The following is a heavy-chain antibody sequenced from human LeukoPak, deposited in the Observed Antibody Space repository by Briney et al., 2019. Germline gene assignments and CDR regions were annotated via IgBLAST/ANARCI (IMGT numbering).Heavy chain of an antibody. CDR1: GFTFSSYA. V-gene: IGHV3-23*01. CDR2: ISGSGGST. J-gene: IGHJ4*02. Sequence: GGSLRLSCAASGFTFSSYAMSWVRQAPGKGLEWVSAISGSGGSTYYADSVKGRFTISRDNSKNTLYLQMNSLRAEDTAVYYCAKFAHCTTTTCYGVDYWGQGTLVTVSS. D-gene: IGHD4/OR15-4a*01. CDR3: AKFAHCTTTTCYGVDY.